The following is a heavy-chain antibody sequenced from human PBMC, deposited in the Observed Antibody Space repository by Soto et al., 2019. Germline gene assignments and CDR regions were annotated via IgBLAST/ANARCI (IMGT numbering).Heavy chain of an antibody. J-gene: IGHJ4*02. CDR2: ISGSGGST. Sequence: EVQLLESGGVLVQPGGSLRLSCAASGFTFSSYAMIWVRQAPGKGLEWVSIISGSGGSTFYADSVKGRFTISRDNSKNTLYLQMNSLTAEDTAVYYCAKHFVNGEVDYWGQGTLVTVSS. CDR3: AKHFVNGEVDY. V-gene: IGHV3-23*01. CDR1: GFTFSSYA. D-gene: IGHD3-10*01.